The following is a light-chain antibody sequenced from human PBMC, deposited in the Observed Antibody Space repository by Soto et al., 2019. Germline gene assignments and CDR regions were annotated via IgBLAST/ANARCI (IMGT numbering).Light chain of an antibody. CDR2: GAS. CDR3: QQYGGSPRT. J-gene: IGKJ1*01. Sequence: EIVLTQSPGTLSLSPGERATLSCRASQSVTKSLAWYQQKPGQAPRLLIYGASSRPTGIPDGFSGSGSGTDFTLSMSRLEPEDFALYYCQQYGGSPRTFGKGTKVE. CDR1: QSVTKS. V-gene: IGKV3-20*01.